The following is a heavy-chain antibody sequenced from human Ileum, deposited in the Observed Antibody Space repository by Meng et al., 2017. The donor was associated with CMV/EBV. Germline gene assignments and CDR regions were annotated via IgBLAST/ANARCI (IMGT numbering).Heavy chain of an antibody. V-gene: IGHV4-59*01. Sequence: SETLSLTCTVSGGSITSYYCSWIRQPPGKGLEWNGYIYYSGSTNYNPSLQSRFTIPVDTSKNQFSLKLSAVTAADTAVYYCARGLGGTLLPYGMDVWGQGTTVTVSS. J-gene: IGHJ6*02. CDR2: IYYSGST. CDR1: GGSITSYY. CDR3: ARGLGGTLLPYGMDV. D-gene: IGHD4-23*01.